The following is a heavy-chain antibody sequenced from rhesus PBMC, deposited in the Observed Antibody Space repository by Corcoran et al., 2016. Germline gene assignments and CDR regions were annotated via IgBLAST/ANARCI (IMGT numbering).Heavy chain of an antibody. CDR1: CGSISGYW. J-gene: IGHJ3*01. D-gene: IGHD3-16*01. CDR3: ARDSYYYSGSYYGHFDF. V-gene: IGHV4-160*01. CDR2: IDSSGST. Sequence: QLQLQESGPGLVKPSETLSLTRAVSCGSISGYWWRWLRQPPGQGLEWIGRIDSSGSTDYNPSRKSRVTISRDTSKNQFSLKLSSVTAADTAVYYCARDSYYYSGSYYGHFDFWGQGLRVTVSS.